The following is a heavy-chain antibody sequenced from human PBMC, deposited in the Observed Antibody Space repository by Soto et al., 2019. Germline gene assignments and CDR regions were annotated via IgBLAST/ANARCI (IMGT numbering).Heavy chain of an antibody. CDR1: GYKFIDYW. CDR3: ARHPQRSYCSSTSCWFDP. CDR2: IYPGDFDI. J-gene: IGHJ5*02. D-gene: IGHD2-2*01. Sequence: PGESLKISCKGSGYKFIDYWIGWVRQVPGKGLEWMGSIYPGDFDIKYGPSFQGQVTISADKSITTVYLQWSSLKASDTAMYYCARHPQRSYCSSTSCWFDPWGQGTLVTVSS. V-gene: IGHV5-51*01.